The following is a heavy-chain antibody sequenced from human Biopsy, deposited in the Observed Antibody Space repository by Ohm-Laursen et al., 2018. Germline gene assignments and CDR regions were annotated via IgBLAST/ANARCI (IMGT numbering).Heavy chain of an antibody. V-gene: IGHV4-39*01. CDR2: IYNSETT. CDR1: GDSISTSTTYY. Sequence: SDTLSLTCTVSGDSISTSTTYYWAWLRQPPGKGLEWIGSIYNSETTFYNPSLKSRVAISVDTSTKQFSLKMSSVTAADTALYYCARHPTGFWFDPWGHGTLVTVSS. J-gene: IGHJ5*02. CDR3: ARHPTGFWFDP.